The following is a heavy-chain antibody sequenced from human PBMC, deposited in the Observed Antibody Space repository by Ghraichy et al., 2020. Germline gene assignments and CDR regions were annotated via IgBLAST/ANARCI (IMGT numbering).Heavy chain of an antibody. V-gene: IGHV3-7*01. Sequence: GGSLRLSCAGSGFTFSSHWMSWVRQAPGKGPEWVANIKQDESEKYYVDSVKGRFTISRDNAKNSLYLQMNSLRVEDTAVYYCARAGEYYYDSSGYYTYWGQGNLVTVSS. CDR3: ARAGEYYYDSSGYYTY. CDR2: IKQDESEK. J-gene: IGHJ4*02. D-gene: IGHD3-22*01. CDR1: GFTFSSHW.